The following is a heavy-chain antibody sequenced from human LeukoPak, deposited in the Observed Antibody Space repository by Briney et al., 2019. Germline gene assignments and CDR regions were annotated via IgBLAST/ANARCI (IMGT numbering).Heavy chain of an antibody. D-gene: IGHD2-2*01. CDR3: AKGAGQLLSSYYYYMDV. CDR2: ISGSGGST. Sequence: PSETLSLTCTVSGGSISSYYWSWVRQAPGKGLEWVSAISGSGGSTYYADSVKGRFTISRDNSKNTLYLQMNSLRAEDTAVYYCAKGAGQLLSSYYYYMDVWGKGTTVTVSS. J-gene: IGHJ6*03. V-gene: IGHV3-23*01. CDR1: GGSISSYY.